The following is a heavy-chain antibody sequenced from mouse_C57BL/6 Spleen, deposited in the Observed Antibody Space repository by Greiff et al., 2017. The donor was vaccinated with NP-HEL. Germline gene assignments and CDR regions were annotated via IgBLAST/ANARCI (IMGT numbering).Heavy chain of an antibody. CDR2: IWWDDDK. Sequence: QVTLKESGPGILQPSQTLSLTCSFSGFSLSTFGMGVGWIRQPSGKGLEWLAHIWWDDDKYYNPALKSRLTISKDTSKNQVFLKIANVDTADTATYYCARAHYYGSRESYWYFDVWGTGTTVTVSS. D-gene: IGHD1-1*01. CDR3: ARAHYYGSRESYWYFDV. V-gene: IGHV8-8*01. J-gene: IGHJ1*03. CDR1: GFSLSTFGMG.